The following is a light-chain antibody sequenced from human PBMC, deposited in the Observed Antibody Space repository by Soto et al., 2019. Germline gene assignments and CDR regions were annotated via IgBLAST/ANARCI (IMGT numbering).Light chain of an antibody. Sequence: ETVLTQSPGTLSLSPGERATLSCRASQSVSSSYLAWYQQKPGQAPRLLIYGTSSRATGIPDRFSGSGSGTDFTLTISRLEPEDFAVYYCQQYGSSMYTFGQGTKVDI. CDR1: QSVSSSY. CDR2: GTS. J-gene: IGKJ2*01. V-gene: IGKV3-20*01. CDR3: QQYGSSMYT.